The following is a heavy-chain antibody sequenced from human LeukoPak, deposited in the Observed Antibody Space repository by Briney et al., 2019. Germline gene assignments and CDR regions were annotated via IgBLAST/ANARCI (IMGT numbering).Heavy chain of an antibody. J-gene: IGHJ4*02. D-gene: IGHD3-3*01. CDR1: GFIFTKYF. CDR2: IKHDGSEK. Sequence: GGSLRLSCAASGFIFTKYFMSWVRQAPGKGLEWVASIKHDGSEKYYVDSVRGRFTISRDNTMNSPYLQMSSLRAEDTAVYYCATDRGWRTSGYYLYYFEYWGQGTLVTFSS. V-gene: IGHV3-7*01. CDR3: ATDRGWRTSGYYLYYFEY.